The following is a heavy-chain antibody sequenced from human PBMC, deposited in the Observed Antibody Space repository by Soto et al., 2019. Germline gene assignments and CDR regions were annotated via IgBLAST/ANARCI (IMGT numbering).Heavy chain of an antibody. V-gene: IGHV1-8*02. CDR1: AGTFTSYA. D-gene: IGHD3-16*01. CDR3: ARMATFGSLNWFDP. J-gene: IGHJ5*02. CDR2: MNPGSGDT. Sequence: APVKVSCKASAGTFTSYAISWVRQAPGQGLEWMGWMNPGSGDTGYAQKFQGRVTMTRDISTATAYMELSSLRSDDTATYYCARMATFGSLNWFDPWGQGTLVTVS.